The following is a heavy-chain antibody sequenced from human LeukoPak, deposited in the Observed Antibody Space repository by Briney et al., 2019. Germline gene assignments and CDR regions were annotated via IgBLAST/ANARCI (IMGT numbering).Heavy chain of an antibody. V-gene: IGHV1-2*02. Sequence: ASVRVSCKASGYTFTGYYVHWVRQAPGPGLEWMGWINPNTGGTNYAQKFQGRVTMTRDTSISTAYMELSRLRSDDTAVYYCARVMGPDCSGGSCYSGPFDYWGQGTLVSVSS. D-gene: IGHD2-15*01. CDR3: ARVMGPDCSGGSCYSGPFDY. CDR1: GYTFTGYY. CDR2: INPNTGGT. J-gene: IGHJ4*02.